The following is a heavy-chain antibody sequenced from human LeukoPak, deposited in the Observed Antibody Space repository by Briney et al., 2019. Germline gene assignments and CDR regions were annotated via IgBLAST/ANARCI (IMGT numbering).Heavy chain of an antibody. CDR2: IYYSGST. CDR1: GGSISSYY. D-gene: IGHD5-24*01. CDR3: ARHGFRADGYNWAANWFDP. V-gene: IGHV4-59*08. Sequence: SETLSLTCTVSGGSISSYYWSWIRQPPGKGLEWIGYIYYSGSTNYNPSLKSRVTISVDTSKNQFSLKLSSVTAADTAVYYCARHGFRADGYNWAANWFDPWGQGTLVTVSS. J-gene: IGHJ5*02.